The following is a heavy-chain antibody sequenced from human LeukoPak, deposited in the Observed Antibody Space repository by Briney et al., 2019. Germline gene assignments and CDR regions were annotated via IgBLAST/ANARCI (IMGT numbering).Heavy chain of an antibody. J-gene: IGHJ3*01. CDR1: GFTFGDYA. V-gene: IGHV3-7*01. D-gene: IGHD3-10*01. CDR2: TKQDGSEK. Sequence: GGSLRLSCTVSGFTFGDYAMSWFRQAPGKGLEWVANTKQDGSEKYYVDSVKGRFTISRDNARNSLYLQMNSLRVEDTAVYYCARGAYYYNSGDAFDVWGQGTMVTVSS. CDR3: ARGAYYYNSGDAFDV.